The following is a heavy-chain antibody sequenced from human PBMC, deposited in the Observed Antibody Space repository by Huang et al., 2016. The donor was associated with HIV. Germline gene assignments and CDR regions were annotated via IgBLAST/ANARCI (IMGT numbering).Heavy chain of an antibody. Sequence: VESGGRLVQPGGSIRLSCVGSTFTFGAYWMSWVRQSPGNGLEWVANIKQDEIEKYYVESVKCRFNISRDNAKKVLFLEMNNVRVEDTATYYCATKTAAMDIWGQGTTVTVS. CDR3: ATKTAAMDI. V-gene: IGHV3-7*01. CDR1: TFTFGAYW. D-gene: IGHD1-7*01. CDR2: IKQDEIEK. J-gene: IGHJ6*02.